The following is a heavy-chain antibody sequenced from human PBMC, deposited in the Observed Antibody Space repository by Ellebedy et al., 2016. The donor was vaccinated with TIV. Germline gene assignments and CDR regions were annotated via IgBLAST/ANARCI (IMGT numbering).Heavy chain of an antibody. V-gene: IGHV3-30-3*01. CDR3: ARDSWGIAAAGIRIGVDY. Sequence: GGFLRLSCAASGFTFSSYAMHWVRQAPGKGLEWVAVISYDGSNKYYVDSVKGRFTISRDNSKNTLYLQMNSLRAEDTAVYYCARDSWGIAAAGIRIGVDYWGQGTLVTVSS. CDR2: ISYDGSNK. D-gene: IGHD6-13*01. CDR1: GFTFSSYA. J-gene: IGHJ4*02.